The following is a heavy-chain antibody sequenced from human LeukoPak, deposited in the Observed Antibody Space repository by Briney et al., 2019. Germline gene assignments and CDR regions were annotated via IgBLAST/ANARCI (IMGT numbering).Heavy chain of an antibody. CDR3: AKAYCSSTSCFFDY. CDR1: GFTFSSYE. V-gene: IGHV3-48*03. Sequence: PGGSLRLSCAASGFTFSSYEMNWVRQAPGKGLEWVSYISSSGSTIYYADSVKGRFTISRDNAKNSLYLQMNSLRAEDMALYYCAKAYCSSTSCFFDYWGQGTLVTVSS. CDR2: ISSSGSTI. J-gene: IGHJ4*02. D-gene: IGHD2-2*01.